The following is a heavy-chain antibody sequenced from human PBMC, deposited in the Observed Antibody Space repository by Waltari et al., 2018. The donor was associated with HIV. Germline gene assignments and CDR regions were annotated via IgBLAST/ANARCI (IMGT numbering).Heavy chain of an antibody. Sequence: QVQLHESGPGMVKPSETLSLTCAVSGYSISSDYYWGWIRQPPGKGLEWIGSASRSGSTYYSPSLKSRVTISLDTSKNQLSLKLNSVAAADTAVYYCGSGSRRGHSHGIDYWGQGTLVTVSS. V-gene: IGHV4-38-2*01. CDR3: GSGSRRGHSHGIDY. J-gene: IGHJ4*02. D-gene: IGHD5-18*01. CDR1: GYSISSDYY. CDR2: ASRSGST.